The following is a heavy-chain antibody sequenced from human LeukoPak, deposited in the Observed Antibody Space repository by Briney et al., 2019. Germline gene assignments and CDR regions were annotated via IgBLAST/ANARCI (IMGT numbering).Heavy chain of an antibody. V-gene: IGHV4-59*01. D-gene: IGHD5-24*01. Sequence: AETLSLTCTVSGGSISIYYWSWIRQPPGKGLEWLGYIYNSGSTYYNPSLKSRVTISVDTSKNQFSLRLTSMTAADAAVYYCVRDRELAYWGQGTLVTVSS. CDR2: IYNSGST. J-gene: IGHJ4*02. CDR3: VRDRELAY. CDR1: GGSISIYY.